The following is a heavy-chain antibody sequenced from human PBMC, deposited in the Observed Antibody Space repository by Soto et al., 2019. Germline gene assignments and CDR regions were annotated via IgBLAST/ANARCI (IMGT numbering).Heavy chain of an antibody. CDR2: ISSNGGST. D-gene: IGHD3-10*01. V-gene: IGHV3-64*01. CDR1: GFTFSSYA. Sequence: EVQLVESGGGLVQPGGSLRLSCAASGFTFSSYAMHWVRQAPGKGLEYVSAISSNGGSTYYANSVKGRFTISRDNSKNARYRQMGILRAEDMAVYYCARGFVAFGELDYFDYWGQGTLVTVSS. CDR3: ARGFVAFGELDYFDY. J-gene: IGHJ4*02.